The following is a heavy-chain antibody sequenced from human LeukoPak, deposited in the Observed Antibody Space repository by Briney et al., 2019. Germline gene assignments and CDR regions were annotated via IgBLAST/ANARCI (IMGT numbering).Heavy chain of an antibody. D-gene: IGHD3-3*01. J-gene: IGHJ4*02. CDR3: ARRPKQPGFWSGYVDH. Sequence: PSETLSLTCTVSGGSIRSSGHNWDWIRQPPGKGLEYIGSIFYSGNTYYNPSLKSQVTISVDTSKNQFSLKLSSVTAADTAVYYCARRPKQPGFWSGYVDHWGQGTLVTVSS. V-gene: IGHV4-39*01. CDR2: IFYSGNT. CDR1: GGSIRSSGHN.